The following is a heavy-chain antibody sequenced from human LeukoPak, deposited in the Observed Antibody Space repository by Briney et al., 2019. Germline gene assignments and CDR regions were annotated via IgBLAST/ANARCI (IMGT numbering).Heavy chain of an antibody. V-gene: IGHV3-53*01. J-gene: IGHJ4*02. D-gene: IGHD1-14*01. CDR2: LYSDGNT. Sequence: GGSLRLSCAASGFTVITNDMTWVRQAPGKGLEWVSVLYSDGNTKYADSVQGRFTISRDNSKNTLYLEMNSLSPDDTAVYYCARGVEPLGANTLAYWGQGTLVTVSS. CDR1: GFTVITND. CDR3: ARGVEPLGANTLAY.